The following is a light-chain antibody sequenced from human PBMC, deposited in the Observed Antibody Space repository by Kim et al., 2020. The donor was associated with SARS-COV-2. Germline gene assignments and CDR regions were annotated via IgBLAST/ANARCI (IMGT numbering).Light chain of an antibody. V-gene: IGKV1-5*03. CDR1: QSISSW. J-gene: IGKJ1*01. Sequence: DIQMTQSPSTLSASVGDRVTITCRASQSISSWLAWYQQKPGKTPNLLIYKASSLETRVPSRFSGSGSGTEFTLTISSLQPDDFATYYCQQYNSYPWTFGQGTKV. CDR3: QQYNSYPWT. CDR2: KAS.